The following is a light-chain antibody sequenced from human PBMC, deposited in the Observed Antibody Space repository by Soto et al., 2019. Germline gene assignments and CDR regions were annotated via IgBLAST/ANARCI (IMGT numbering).Light chain of an antibody. Sequence: DIQMTQSPSSLSASVGDRVTITCQASQDISNYLNWYQQKPGKAPKLLIYDASNLETEVPSRFSGSGSGTDFTVTISILQHEYIATYYCQQYDNLAITFGQGTRLEIK. CDR2: DAS. CDR3: QQYDNLAIT. V-gene: IGKV1-33*01. CDR1: QDISNY. J-gene: IGKJ5*01.